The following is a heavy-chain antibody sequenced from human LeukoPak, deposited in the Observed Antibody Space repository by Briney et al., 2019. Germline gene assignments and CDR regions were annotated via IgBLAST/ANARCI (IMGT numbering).Heavy chain of an antibody. V-gene: IGHV3-30*18. Sequence: GGSLRLSCAASGFTFSSYGMHWVRQAPGKGLEWVAVISYDGSNKYYADSVKGRFTISRDNSKNTLYLQMNSLRAEDTAVYYCAKRVRYYGSGSFYYHYGMDVWGQGTTVTVSS. D-gene: IGHD3-10*01. CDR1: GFTFSSYG. CDR3: AKRVRYYGSGSFYYHYGMDV. CDR2: ISYDGSNK. J-gene: IGHJ6*02.